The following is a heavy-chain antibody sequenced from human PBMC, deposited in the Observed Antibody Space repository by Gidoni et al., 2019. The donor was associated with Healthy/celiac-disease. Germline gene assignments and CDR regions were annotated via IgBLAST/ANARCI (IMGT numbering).Heavy chain of an antibody. CDR1: GGSISSYY. V-gene: IGHV4-59*01. Sequence: QVQLQESGPGLVKPSETLSLTCTVSGGSISSYYWSWIRQPPGKGLEWIGYIYYSGRTNYNPSLKSRVTISVDTSKNQFSLKLSSVTAADTAVYYCARGVDVYYYYGMDVWGQGTTVTVSS. CDR3: ARGVDVYYYYGMDV. J-gene: IGHJ6*02. CDR2: IYYSGRT. D-gene: IGHD2-15*01.